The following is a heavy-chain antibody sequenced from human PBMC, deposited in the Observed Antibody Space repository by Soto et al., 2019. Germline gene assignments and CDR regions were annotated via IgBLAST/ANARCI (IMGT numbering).Heavy chain of an antibody. CDR2: IIHSGSA. CDR1: GGSFIDYS. CDR3: ARVSEY. J-gene: IGHJ4*02. V-gene: IGHV4-34*12. Sequence: QVLLQQWGAGRLKPSETLSLTCAVYGGSFIDYSWGWIRQSPGTGLEWIGQIIHSGSANYNPSLKSRVTICIDTSKQQFSLSLYSVTAAYVAVYYCARVSEYWSQGALVTVAS.